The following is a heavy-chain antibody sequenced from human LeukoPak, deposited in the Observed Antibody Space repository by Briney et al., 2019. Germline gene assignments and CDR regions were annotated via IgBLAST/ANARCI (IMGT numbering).Heavy chain of an antibody. D-gene: IGHD3-3*01. V-gene: IGHV1-69*13. CDR1: GGTFSSYA. J-gene: IGHJ4*02. CDR2: IIPIFGTA. Sequence: SVKVSCKASGGTFSSYATSWVRQAPGQGLEWMGGIIPIFGTANYAQKFQGRVTITADESTSTAYMELSSLRSEDTAVYYCARSPSLEWLLWFDYWGQGTLVTVSS. CDR3: ARSPSLEWLLWFDY.